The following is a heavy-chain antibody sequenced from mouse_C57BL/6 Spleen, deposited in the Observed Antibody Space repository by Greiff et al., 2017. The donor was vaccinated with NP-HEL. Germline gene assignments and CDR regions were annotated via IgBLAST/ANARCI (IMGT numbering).Heavy chain of an antibody. CDR2: IDPSDSYT. J-gene: IGHJ2*01. Sequence: VQLQQSGAELVMPGASVKLSCKASGYTFTSYWMHWVKQRPGQGLEWIGEIDPSDSYTNYNQKFKGKSTLTVDKSSSTAYMQLSSLTSEDSAVYYRARSGAPGVDYWGQGTTLTVSS. D-gene: IGHD3-1*01. V-gene: IGHV1-69*01. CDR1: GYTFTSYW. CDR3: ARSGAPGVDY.